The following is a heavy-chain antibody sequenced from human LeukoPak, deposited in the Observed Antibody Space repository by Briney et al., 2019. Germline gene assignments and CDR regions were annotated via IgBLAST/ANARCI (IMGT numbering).Heavy chain of an antibody. CDR2: ISYDGSNK. D-gene: IGHD5-18*01. CDR1: GFTFSSYG. Sequence: PGGSLRLSCAASGFTFSSYGMHWVRQAPGKGLEWVAVISYDGSNKYYADSVKGRFTISRDNSKNTLYLQMNSLRAEDTAVYYCAKAPKRWDTAMVTGDAFDIWGQGTMVTVSS. J-gene: IGHJ3*02. CDR3: AKAPKRWDTAMVTGDAFDI. V-gene: IGHV3-30*18.